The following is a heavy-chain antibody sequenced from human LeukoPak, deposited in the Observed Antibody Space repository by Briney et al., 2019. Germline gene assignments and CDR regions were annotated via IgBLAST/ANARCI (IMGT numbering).Heavy chain of an antibody. J-gene: IGHJ4*02. D-gene: IGHD6-19*01. V-gene: IGHV4-59*01. CDR1: GGSISSYY. CDR2: IYYSGST. CDR3: ARDDSGSYYFDS. Sequence: PSETLSLTCTVSGGSISSYYWSWIRQPPGKGLEWIGYIYYSGSTNYNPSLKSRVTISLDTSKNQFSLKLTSVTAADTAVYYCARDDSGSYYFDSWGQGTLVTVSS.